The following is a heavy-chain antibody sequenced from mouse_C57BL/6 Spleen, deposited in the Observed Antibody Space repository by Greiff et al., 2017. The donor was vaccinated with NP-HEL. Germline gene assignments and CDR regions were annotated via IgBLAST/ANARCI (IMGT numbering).Heavy chain of an antibody. Sequence: EVTLVESGGGLVKPGGSLKLSCAASGFTFSDYGMHWVRQAPEKGLEWVAYISSGSSTISYADTVKGRFTLSRDNAKNNLFLKMTSLESEDTAMYYCARWCDYLYDYAMDYWGQGTSVTVSS. J-gene: IGHJ4*01. CDR2: ISSGSSTI. CDR3: ARWCDYLYDYAMDY. D-gene: IGHD2-4*01. V-gene: IGHV5-17*01. CDR1: GFTFSDYG.